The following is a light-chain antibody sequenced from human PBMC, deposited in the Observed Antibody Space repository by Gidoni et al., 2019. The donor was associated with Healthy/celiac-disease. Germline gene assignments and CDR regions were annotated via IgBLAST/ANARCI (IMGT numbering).Light chain of an antibody. Sequence: EIVLTQSPATLSLSPGERATLSCRASQSVSSYLAWYQQKPGQAPRLLIDDASNRATGIPARFSGSGAGTDFTLTISSLEPEDFAVYYCQQRSNWLYTFXQXTKLEIK. V-gene: IGKV3-11*01. J-gene: IGKJ2*01. CDR2: DAS. CDR1: QSVSSY. CDR3: QQRSNWLYT.